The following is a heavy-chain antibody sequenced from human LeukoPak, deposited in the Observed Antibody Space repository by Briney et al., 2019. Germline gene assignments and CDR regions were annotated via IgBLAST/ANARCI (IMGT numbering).Heavy chain of an antibody. V-gene: IGHV1-2*02. CDR2: INPNSGGT. J-gene: IGHJ4*02. D-gene: IGHD1-26*01. Sequence: ASVKVSCKASGYTFTGYYMHWVRQAPGQGLEWMGWINPNSGGTNYAQKFQGRVTMTRDTSISTAYMELSSLRSEDTAVYYCATGGYSGSYYYFDYWGQGTLVTVSS. CDR1: GYTFTGYY. CDR3: ATGGYSGSYYYFDY.